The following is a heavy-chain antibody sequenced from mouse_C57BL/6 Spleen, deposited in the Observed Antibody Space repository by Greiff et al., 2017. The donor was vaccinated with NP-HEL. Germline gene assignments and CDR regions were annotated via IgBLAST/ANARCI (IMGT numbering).Heavy chain of an antibody. D-gene: IGHD2-5*01. CDR1: GFNIKNTY. CDR2: IDPANGNT. J-gene: IGHJ4*01. V-gene: IGHV14-3*01. Sequence: EVRLQESVAELVRPGASVKLSCTASGFNIKNTYMHWVKQRPEQGLEWIGRIDPANGNTKYAPKFQGKATITADTSSNTAYLQLSSLTSEDTAIYYCARSRAYYSNPYYAMDYWGQGTSVTVSS. CDR3: ARSRAYYSNPYYAMDY.